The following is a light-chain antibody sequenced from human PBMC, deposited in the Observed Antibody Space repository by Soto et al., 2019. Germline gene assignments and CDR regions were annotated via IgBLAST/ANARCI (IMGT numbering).Light chain of an antibody. CDR1: SSDVGSYNR. CDR3: NSFTTSSTYV. Sequence: QSVLTQPPSVSGSPGQSVAISCTGTSSDVGSYNRVAWYQQPPGTAPKLIIYDVTNRPSGVPDRFSGSKSGNTASLTISGLQAEDEADYYCNSFTTSSTYVFGTGT. J-gene: IGLJ1*01. V-gene: IGLV2-18*02. CDR2: DVT.